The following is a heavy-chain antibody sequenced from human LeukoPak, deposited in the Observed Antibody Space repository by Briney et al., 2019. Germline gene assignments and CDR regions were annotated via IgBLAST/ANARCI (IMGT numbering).Heavy chain of an antibody. CDR1: GFTFSSYG. D-gene: IGHD3-10*01. Sequence: GGSLRLSCAASGFTFSSYGMHWVRQAPGKGLEWVAFIRYDGSNKYYADSVKGRFTISRDNSKNTLYLQMNSLRAEDTAVYYCAKDWGSMVRGVINPWGQGTLVTVSS. V-gene: IGHV3-30*02. CDR3: AKDWGSMVRGVINP. J-gene: IGHJ5*02. CDR2: IRYDGSNK.